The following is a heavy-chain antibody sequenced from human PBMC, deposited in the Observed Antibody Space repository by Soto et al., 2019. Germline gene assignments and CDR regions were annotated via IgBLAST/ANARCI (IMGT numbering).Heavy chain of an antibody. CDR3: ARNGTYSSSLSQYSGMDV. CDR1: GGTFDNFI. D-gene: IGHD1-26*01. V-gene: IGHV1-69*13. CDR2: IVPMLGTP. Sequence: GASVKVSCKASGGTFDNFIMNWVRQTPGRGLEWMGGIVPMLGTPTYAEKFKGRVTISATGSTSTMYMEVTSLRSEDTAIYYCARNGTYSSSLSQYSGMDVWGQGTTVTSP. J-gene: IGHJ6*02.